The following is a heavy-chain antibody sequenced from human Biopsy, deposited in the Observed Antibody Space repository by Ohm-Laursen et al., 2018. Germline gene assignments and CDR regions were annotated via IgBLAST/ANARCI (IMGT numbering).Heavy chain of an antibody. Sequence: SVKVSCNTSGYNFISYSINWVRQAPGQGLEWMGWIRPLNGDTKYGQKFQDRVTMTTDTSTSTVYMELTSLRSDDTAVYYCARGEVTFGELIVSLDSWGQGTLVTVSS. V-gene: IGHV1-18*01. CDR1: GYNFISYS. J-gene: IGHJ4*02. CDR2: IRPLNGDT. CDR3: ARGEVTFGELIVSLDS. D-gene: IGHD3-16*02.